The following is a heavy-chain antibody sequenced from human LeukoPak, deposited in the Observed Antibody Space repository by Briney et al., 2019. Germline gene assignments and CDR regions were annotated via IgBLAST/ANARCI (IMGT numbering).Heavy chain of an antibody. CDR3: AREPIVGRLFDY. CDR1: GYTFTGYY. D-gene: IGHD3-22*01. Sequence: ASVKVSCKASGYTFTGYYMHWVRQAPGQGLEWMGWINPNSGGTNYAQKFQGRVTMTRDTSISTDYMELSRLRSDDTAVYYCAREPIVGRLFDYSGPRALVTLSS. V-gene: IGHV1-2*02. J-gene: IGHJ4*02. CDR2: INPNSGGT.